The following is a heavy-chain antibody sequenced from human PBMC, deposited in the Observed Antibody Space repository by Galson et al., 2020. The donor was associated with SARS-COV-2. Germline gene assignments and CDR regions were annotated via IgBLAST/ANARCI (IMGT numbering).Heavy chain of an antibody. V-gene: IGHV3-11*01. CDR2: ISRSGSST. J-gene: IGHJ4*02. Sequence: LSLTCAASGFTFSDYYMSWIRQAPGKGLEWVSYISRSGSSTFYADSLKGRVTISRDNAKNSLYLQMSSLRVEDTAVYYCARRPDYYDSSTFVYDWGQGTLVTVSS. CDR1: GFTFSDYY. D-gene: IGHD3-22*01. CDR3: ARRPDYYDSSTFVYD.